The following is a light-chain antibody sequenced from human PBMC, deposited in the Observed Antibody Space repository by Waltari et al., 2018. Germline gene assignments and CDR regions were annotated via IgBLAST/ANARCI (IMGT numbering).Light chain of an antibody. CDR3: QQSYSSPYT. CDR2: SAS. J-gene: IGKJ2*01. CDR1: QGISNF. Sequence: IQLTHSLSSLPALFGDKVPTTSRTSQGISNFLNWYQQKSGEAPKLLIYSASNLRSGVPSRFTGSGSGTDFTLTISGLQPEDFASYFCQQSYSSPYTFGQGTKLDIK. V-gene: IGKV1-39*01.